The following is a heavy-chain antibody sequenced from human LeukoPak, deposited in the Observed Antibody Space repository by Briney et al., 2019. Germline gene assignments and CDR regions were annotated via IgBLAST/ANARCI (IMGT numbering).Heavy chain of an antibody. V-gene: IGHV4-59*08. J-gene: IGHJ4*02. Sequence: SETLSLTCTVSGGSIISYYWSWIRQPPGKGLEWIGYIYYSGSTNYNPSLKSRVTISVDTSKNQFSLKLSSVTAADTAVYYCARQGLHYDILTGYYIRYFDYWGQGTLVTVSS. CDR3: ARQGLHYDILTGYYIRYFDY. CDR2: IYYSGST. D-gene: IGHD3-9*01. CDR1: GGSIISYY.